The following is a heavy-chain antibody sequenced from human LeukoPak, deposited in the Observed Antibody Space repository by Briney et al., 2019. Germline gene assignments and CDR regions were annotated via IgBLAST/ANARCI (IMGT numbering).Heavy chain of an antibody. CDR3: GRGDDAFDI. CDR1: DYTFTNYG. Sequence: ASVKVSCKASDYTFTNYGLIWVRQAPGQGLEWMGWISTYNGNTNYAQKLQGRVTMTTDTSTSTAYMELRSLRSDDTAVYYCGRGDDAFDIWGQGTMVTVSS. V-gene: IGHV1-18*01. CDR2: ISTYNGNT. J-gene: IGHJ3*02.